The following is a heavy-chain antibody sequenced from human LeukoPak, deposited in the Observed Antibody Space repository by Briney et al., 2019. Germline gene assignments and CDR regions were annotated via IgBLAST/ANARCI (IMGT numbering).Heavy chain of an antibody. CDR2: INPNSGGT. CDR1: GYTFTGYD. CDR3: ARGDYGDYEWFDP. J-gene: IGHJ5*02. V-gene: IGHV1-2*02. Sequence: ASVKVSCKASGYTFTGYDMHWVRQAPGQGLEWMGWINPNSGGTNYAQTFQGRVTMTRDTSISTAYMELSRLRSDDTAVYYCARGDYGDYEWFDPWGQGTLVTVSS. D-gene: IGHD4-17*01.